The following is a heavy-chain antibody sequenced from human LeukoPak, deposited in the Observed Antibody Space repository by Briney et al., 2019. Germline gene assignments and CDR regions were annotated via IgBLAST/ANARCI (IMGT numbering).Heavy chain of an antibody. D-gene: IGHD4-11*01. CDR1: GGSISSSSYY. CDR2: IYYSGST. J-gene: IGHJ5*02. V-gene: IGHV4-39*01. CDR3: ARLMTTVLGFDP. Sequence: PSETLSLTCTVSGGSISSSSYYWGWIRQPPGKGLEWIGSIYYSGSTYYNPSLRSRVTISVDTSKNQFSLKLSSVTAADTAVYYCARLMTTVLGFDPWGQGTLVTVSS.